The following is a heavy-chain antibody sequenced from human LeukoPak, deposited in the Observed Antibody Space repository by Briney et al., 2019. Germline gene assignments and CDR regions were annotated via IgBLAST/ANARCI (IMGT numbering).Heavy chain of an antibody. Sequence: PGGSLRLSCAASGFTFSDYYMSWIRQAPGKGLEWVANIKQDGSEKYYVDSVKGRFTISRDNAKNSLYLQMNSLRAEDTAVYYCARDHWFDPWGQGTLVTVSS. V-gene: IGHV3-7*01. CDR3: ARDHWFDP. CDR1: GFTFSDYY. CDR2: IKQDGSEK. J-gene: IGHJ5*02.